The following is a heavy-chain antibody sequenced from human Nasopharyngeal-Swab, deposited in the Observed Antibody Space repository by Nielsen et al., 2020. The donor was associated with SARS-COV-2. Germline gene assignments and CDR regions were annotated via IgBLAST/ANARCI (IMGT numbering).Heavy chain of an antibody. Sequence: GGSLRLSCAASRSAFRSYAMHWVRQSPGKRLEWVTVISYDGSTQYYADSVKGRFSISRDNSKNTVYLQMNSLRPEDTAVYYCARDGGYCGGDCYRAFDYWGQGSLVTVSS. D-gene: IGHD2-21*02. V-gene: IGHV3-30-3*01. CDR1: RSAFRSYA. J-gene: IGHJ4*02. CDR3: ARDGGYCGGDCYRAFDY. CDR2: ISYDGSTQ.